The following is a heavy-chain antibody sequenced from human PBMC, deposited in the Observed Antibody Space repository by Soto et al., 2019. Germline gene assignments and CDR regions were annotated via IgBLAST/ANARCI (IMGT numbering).Heavy chain of an antibody. CDR2: INWNGGST. J-gene: IGHJ6*02. CDR1: GFTFDDYT. Sequence: EVQLVESGGVVVQPGGSLRLSCAASGFTFDDYTMHWVRQAPGKGLEWVSLINWNGGSTYYADSVKGRFTSSRDNSKNSLYLQMNSLRSEDTALYYCAKNTARADPHYGMDVWGQWTTVTVSS. CDR3: AKNTARADPHYGMDV. V-gene: IGHV3-43*01.